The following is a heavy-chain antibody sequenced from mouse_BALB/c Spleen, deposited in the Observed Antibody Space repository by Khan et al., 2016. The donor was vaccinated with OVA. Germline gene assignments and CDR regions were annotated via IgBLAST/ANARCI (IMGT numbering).Heavy chain of an antibody. Sequence: EVQLQESGPGLVKPSQSLSLTCTVTGYSITSDYAWNWIRQFPGNKLEWMGYISSSGSTNSNPALKSRISITRDTSKNQFFLQLNSVTTEDTATYYCARDGSRDNYAMDDWGQGTSVTVSS. J-gene: IGHJ4*01. V-gene: IGHV3-2*02. D-gene: IGHD2-3*01. CDR1: GYSITSDYA. CDR2: ISSSGST. CDR3: ARDGSRDNYAMDD.